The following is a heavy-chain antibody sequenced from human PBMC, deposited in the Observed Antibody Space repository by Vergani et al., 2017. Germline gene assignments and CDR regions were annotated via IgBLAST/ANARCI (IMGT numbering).Heavy chain of an antibody. CDR3: ARGGPSGSARNWHGMDV. CDR2: ISSSGSTI. V-gene: IGHV3-48*03. D-gene: IGHD1-26*01. CDR1: GFTFSSYE. Sequence: EVQLVESGGGLVQPGGSLRLSCAASGFTFSSYEMNWVRQAPGKGLEWVSYISSSGSTIYYADSVKGRFTISRDNAKNSLYLQMNSLRAEDTAVYYCARGGPSGSARNWHGMDVWGQGTTVTVSS. J-gene: IGHJ6*02.